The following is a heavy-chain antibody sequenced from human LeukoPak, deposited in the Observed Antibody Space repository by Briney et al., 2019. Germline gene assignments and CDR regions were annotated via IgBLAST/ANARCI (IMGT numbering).Heavy chain of an antibody. CDR1: GFIFSNYD. CDR2: IWSSTSGI. CDR3: VRDKDYGFDY. V-gene: IGHV3-48*02. J-gene: IGHJ4*02. D-gene: IGHD4-17*01. Sequence: GGSLRLSCAASGFIFSNYDMHWVRQAPGKGLEWVSHIWSSTSGIWHADSVKGRFTISRDNAKNSLYLQMDSLRDEDTAVYYCVRDKDYGFDYWGQGTLVTVSS.